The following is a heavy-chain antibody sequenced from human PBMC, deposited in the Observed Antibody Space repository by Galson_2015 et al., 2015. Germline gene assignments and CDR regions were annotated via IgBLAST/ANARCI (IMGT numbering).Heavy chain of an antibody. Sequence: CKASGGSFITYALSWVRQAPGQGLEWMGGITHLFGTPNYAQEFQDRVTITADKSTSTVYLEVSSLRSEDTAVYYCARASQDCSRASCPYNYWGQGTLVIVSS. CDR3: ARASQDCSRASCPYNY. CDR1: GGSFITYA. D-gene: IGHD2-2*01. J-gene: IGHJ4*02. CDR2: ITHLFGTP. V-gene: IGHV1-69*06.